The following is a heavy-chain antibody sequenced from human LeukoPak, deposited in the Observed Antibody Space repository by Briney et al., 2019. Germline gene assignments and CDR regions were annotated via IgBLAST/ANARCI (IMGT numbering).Heavy chain of an antibody. J-gene: IGHJ3*02. D-gene: IGHD6-19*01. CDR3: ARDPYSSGWYKDAFDI. Sequence: PGGSLRLSCAASGFTFSSYSMNWVRLAPGKGLEWVSSISGSSSYINYADSVKGRFTISRDNAQNSLFLQLNSLRAEDTAVYYCARDPYSSGWYKDAFDIWGQGTMVTVSS. CDR1: GFTFSSYS. CDR2: ISGSSSYI. V-gene: IGHV3-21*01.